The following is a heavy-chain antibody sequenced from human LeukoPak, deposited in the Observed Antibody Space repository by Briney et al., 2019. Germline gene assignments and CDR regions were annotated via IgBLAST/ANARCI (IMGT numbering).Heavy chain of an antibody. V-gene: IGHV1-69*13. CDR2: IIPIFGTA. CDR1: GYTFTSYA. Sequence: GASVKVSCKASGYTFTSYAMHWVRQAPGQGLEWMGGIIPIFGTANYAQKFQGRVTITADESTSTAYMELSSLRSEDTAVYYCARDHIAVAGNPNWFDPWGQGTLVTVSS. CDR3: ARDHIAVAGNPNWFDP. D-gene: IGHD6-19*01. J-gene: IGHJ5*02.